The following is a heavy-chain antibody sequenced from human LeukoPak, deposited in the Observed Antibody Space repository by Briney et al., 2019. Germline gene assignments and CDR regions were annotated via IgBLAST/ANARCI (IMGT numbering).Heavy chain of an antibody. D-gene: IGHD6-6*01. CDR3: ARHRQLVPYFRY. V-gene: IGHV4-39*07. J-gene: IGHJ4*02. CDR1: GGSISSSSYY. Sequence: SSETLSFTCTVSGGSISSSSYYWGWIRQPPGKGLEWIGSIYYSGSTYYNPSLKSRVTISVDTSKNQFSLKLSSVTAADTAVYYCARHRQLVPYFRYWGQGTLVTVSS. CDR2: IYYSGST.